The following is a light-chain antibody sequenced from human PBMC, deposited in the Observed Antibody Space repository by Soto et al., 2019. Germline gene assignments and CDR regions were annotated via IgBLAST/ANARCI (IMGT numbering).Light chain of an antibody. V-gene: IGKV1-5*01. CDR2: DAS. J-gene: IGKJ1*01. Sequence: DIQMTQSPSTLSASVGDRVTITCRASQSINNWLAWYQQKPGKAPKLLIYDASSLESGVPSRFSGSGSGTEFILTISSLQTDDFATYYCQQYNSYSWTFGQGTKVEIK. CDR1: QSINNW. CDR3: QQYNSYSWT.